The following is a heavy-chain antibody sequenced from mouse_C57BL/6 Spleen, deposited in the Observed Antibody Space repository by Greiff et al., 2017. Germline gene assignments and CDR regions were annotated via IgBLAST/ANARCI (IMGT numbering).Heavy chain of an antibody. CDR3: ARHEGPSTTVVAGDFDY. D-gene: IGHD1-1*01. V-gene: IGHV1-62-2*01. J-gene: IGHJ2*01. CDR1: GYTFTEYT. CDR2: FYPGSGSI. Sequence: QVQLQQSGAELVKPGASVKLSCKASGYTFTEYTIHWVKQRSGQGLEWIGWFYPGSGSIKYNEKFKDKATLTADKSSSTVYMELSRLTSEDSAVYFCARHEGPSTTVVAGDFDYWGQGTTLTVSS.